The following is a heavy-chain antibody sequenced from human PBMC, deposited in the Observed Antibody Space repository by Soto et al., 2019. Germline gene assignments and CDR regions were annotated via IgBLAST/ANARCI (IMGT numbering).Heavy chain of an antibody. Sequence: GGSLRLSCAASGFTFSSYAMSWVRQAPGKGLEWVSAISGSGGSTYYADSVKGRFTISRDNSKNTLYLQMNSLRAEDTAVYYCAKDLWELLEDFYYYGMHVWGQRTTVTVSS. CDR3: AKDLWELLEDFYYYGMHV. CDR2: ISGSGGST. J-gene: IGHJ6*02. CDR1: GFTFSSYA. V-gene: IGHV3-23*01. D-gene: IGHD1-26*01.